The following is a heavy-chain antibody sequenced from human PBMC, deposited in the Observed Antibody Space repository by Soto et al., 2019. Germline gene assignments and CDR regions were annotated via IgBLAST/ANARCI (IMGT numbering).Heavy chain of an antibody. Sequence: PSETLSLTCAVSGGSISSSNWWSWVRQPPGKGLEWIGEIYHSGSTNYNPSLKSRVTISVDKSKNQFSLKLSSVTAADTAVYYCATTSRTYYGDSNWFDPWGQGTLVTVS. CDR1: GGSISSSNW. CDR3: ATTSRTYYGDSNWFDP. V-gene: IGHV4-4*02. J-gene: IGHJ5*02. CDR2: IYHSGST. D-gene: IGHD4-17*01.